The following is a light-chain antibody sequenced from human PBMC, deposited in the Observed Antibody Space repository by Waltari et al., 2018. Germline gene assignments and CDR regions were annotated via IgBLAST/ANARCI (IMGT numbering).Light chain of an antibody. CDR2: SGN. J-gene: IGLJ2*01. CDR1: SSNIGTNT. Sequence: QSVLTQPPSASGTPGQRVTISCSGSSSNIGTNTVNWYQQLPGTAPKLPIYSGNQRPSGVPDRFSGSKSGTSASLAISGLQSEDEADYYCAAWDDSLNAVIFGGGTKLTVL. CDR3: AAWDDSLNAVI. V-gene: IGLV1-44*01.